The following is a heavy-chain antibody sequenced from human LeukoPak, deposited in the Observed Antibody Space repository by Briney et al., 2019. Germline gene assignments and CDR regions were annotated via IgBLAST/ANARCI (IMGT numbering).Heavy chain of an antibody. CDR1: VYTFTSYG. J-gene: IGHJ5*02. CDR2: ISAYNGNT. V-gene: IGHV1-18*01. CDR3: ARVARIFYYDSSGYHNWFDH. Sequence: GASVKVSCKASVYTFTSYGISWVRQAPGQGLEWMGWISAYNGNTNYAQKLQGRVTMTTDTSTSTAYMELRSLRSDDTAVYYCARVARIFYYDSSGYHNWFDHWGQGTLVTVSS. D-gene: IGHD3-22*01.